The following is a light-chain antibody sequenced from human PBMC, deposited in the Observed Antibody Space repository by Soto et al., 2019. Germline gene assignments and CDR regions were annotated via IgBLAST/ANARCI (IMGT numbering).Light chain of an antibody. J-gene: IGLJ2*01. CDR3: AAWDDSLSEGG. CDR2: RNN. Sequence: QSVLTQPPSASGTPGPRVTISCSGSSSNIGSNDVDWDQQLPGTAPKLLIYRNNQRTSGVPDRFSGSKSGNSASLALSGLRSEYESDSYCAAWDDSLSEGGFGRGTKLPVL. CDR1: SSNIGSND. V-gene: IGLV1-47*01.